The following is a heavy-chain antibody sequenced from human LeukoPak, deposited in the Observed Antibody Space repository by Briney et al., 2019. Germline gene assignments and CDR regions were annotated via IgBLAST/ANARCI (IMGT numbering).Heavy chain of an antibody. Sequence: ASVKVSCKASGYTFTSYGISGVRQAPGQGLEWMGWISAYNGNTNYAQKLQGRVTMTTDTSTSPAYMELRSLRSDDTAVYYCACRGEVGATSSFSPYFDYWGQGTLVTVSS. CDR3: ACRGEVGATSSFSPYFDY. D-gene: IGHD1-26*01. J-gene: IGHJ4*02. V-gene: IGHV1-18*01. CDR1: GYTFTSYG. CDR2: ISAYNGNT.